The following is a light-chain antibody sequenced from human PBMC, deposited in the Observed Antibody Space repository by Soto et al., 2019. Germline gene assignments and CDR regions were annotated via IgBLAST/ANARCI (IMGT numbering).Light chain of an antibody. V-gene: IGLV2-8*01. Sequence: QSALTQPPSASGSPGQSVTISCTGTSSDVGAYNYVSWYQLNAGKAPKLIVYEVSKRPSDVPDRFSASKSGNTASLTVSGLQSEDEADYYCSSYAGSNNDVFGIGTKLTVL. CDR2: EVS. J-gene: IGLJ1*01. CDR3: SSYAGSNNDV. CDR1: SSDVGAYNY.